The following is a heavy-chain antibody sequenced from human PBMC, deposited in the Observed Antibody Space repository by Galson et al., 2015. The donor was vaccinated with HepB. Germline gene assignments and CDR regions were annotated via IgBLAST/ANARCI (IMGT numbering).Heavy chain of an antibody. CDR2: IRSKANNYAT. V-gene: IGHV3-73*01. D-gene: IGHD6-19*01. CDR1: GFTFSGSA. Sequence: SLRLSCAASGFTFSGSAIHWVRQASGKGLEWVGRIRSKANNYATEYGASVKGRFTISRDDSKNTAYLQMISLKAEDTAVYYCTRPDSSGDRWGQGTLVSVSS. J-gene: IGHJ5*02. CDR3: TRPDSSGDR.